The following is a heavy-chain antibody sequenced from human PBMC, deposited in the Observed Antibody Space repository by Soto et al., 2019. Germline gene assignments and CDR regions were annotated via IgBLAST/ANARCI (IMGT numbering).Heavy chain of an antibody. CDR3: ASGSYYSDSSGYYRY. CDR2: IYYSGST. Sequence: SETLSLTCTVSGGSISSRDYYWSWNRQPPGKGLEWIGYIYYSGSTYYNPSLKSRVTISVDTSKNQFSLKLSSVTAADTAVYYCASGSYYSDSSGYYRYWGQGTLVTLSS. D-gene: IGHD3-22*01. CDR1: GGSISSRDYY. J-gene: IGHJ4*02. V-gene: IGHV4-30-4*02.